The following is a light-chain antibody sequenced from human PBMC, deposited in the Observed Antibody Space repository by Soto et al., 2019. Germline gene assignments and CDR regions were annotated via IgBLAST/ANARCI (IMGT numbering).Light chain of an antibody. Sequence: EIVLTQSPATLSLSPGERATLSCRASQSVSSYLAWYQQKPGQAPRLLIYDASNMATGIPARFSGSGSGTDFTLTICSLEPEDFAVYYCQQRSNWPFFGQGTRLEIK. CDR2: DAS. J-gene: IGKJ5*01. CDR1: QSVSSY. CDR3: QQRSNWPF. V-gene: IGKV3-11*01.